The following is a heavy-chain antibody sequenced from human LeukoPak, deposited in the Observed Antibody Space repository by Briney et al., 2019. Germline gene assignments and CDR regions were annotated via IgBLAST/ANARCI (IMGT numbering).Heavy chain of an antibody. Sequence: ASVKVSCKASGYTFTSYGISWVRQAPGQGLEWMGWISAYNGNTNYAQKLQGRVTMTTDTSTSTAYVELRSLRSDDTAVYYCARDRPSSVRGVDYWGQGTLVTVSS. J-gene: IGHJ4*02. CDR3: ARDRPSSVRGVDY. V-gene: IGHV1-18*01. D-gene: IGHD2-2*01. CDR2: ISAYNGNT. CDR1: GYTFTSYG.